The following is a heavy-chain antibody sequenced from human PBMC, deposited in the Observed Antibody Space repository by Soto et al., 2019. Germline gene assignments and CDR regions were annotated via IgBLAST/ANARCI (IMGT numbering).Heavy chain of an antibody. CDR2: IDSIDSYT. V-gene: IGHV5-10-1*01. D-gene: IGHD6-19*01. CDR3: ARSRRGAYSSGWYSPSGYYNYGIDV. Sequence: PGESLKISCKGSGYSFTSYWISWVRQMPGKGPEWMGRIDSIDSYTNYSPSFQGHVTISADKSISTAYLQWSSLKASDTAMYYCARSRRGAYSSGWYSPSGYYNYGIDVWGQGTKVTVSS. J-gene: IGHJ6*02. CDR1: GYSFTSYW.